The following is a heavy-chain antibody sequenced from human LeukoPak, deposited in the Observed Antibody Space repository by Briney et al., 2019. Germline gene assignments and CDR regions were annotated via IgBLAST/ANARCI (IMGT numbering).Heavy chain of an antibody. Sequence: ASVKVSCKASGYTFTGYYMHWVRLAPGQGLEWMGWINPNSGGTNYAQKFQGRVTMTRDTSISTAYMELSRLRSDDTAVYYCARVKSVAGNRYFQHWGQGTLVTVSS. V-gene: IGHV1-2*02. CDR2: INPNSGGT. D-gene: IGHD6-19*01. CDR1: GYTFTGYY. J-gene: IGHJ1*01. CDR3: ARVKSVAGNRYFQH.